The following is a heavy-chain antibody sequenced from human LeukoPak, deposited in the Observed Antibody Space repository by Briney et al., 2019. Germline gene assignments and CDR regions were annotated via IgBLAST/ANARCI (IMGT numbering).Heavy chain of an antibody. D-gene: IGHD2-8*01. Sequence: SQTLSLTCTVSGGSISNINYSWSWIRRPPGKGLEWIGYIYYSGSTYYNPALRSRVTISVDRSKNHFSLELNSVTAADTAVYYCARVMYGEGVRFDPWGQGTLVTVSS. J-gene: IGHJ5*02. V-gene: IGHV4-30-2*01. CDR1: GGSISNINYS. CDR2: IYYSGST. CDR3: ARVMYGEGVRFDP.